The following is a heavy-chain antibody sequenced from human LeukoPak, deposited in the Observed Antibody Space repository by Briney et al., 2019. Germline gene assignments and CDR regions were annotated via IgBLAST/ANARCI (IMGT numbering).Heavy chain of an antibody. CDR3: ARLHADYASGTPPFDY. J-gene: IGHJ4*02. Sequence: PSETLSLTCTVSGGSISSHYCSWIRQPPGKGLEWIGYIYYSGSTNYNPSLKSRVTISVDTSKNQFSLRVSSVTAADTAVYYCARLHADYASGTPPFDYWGQGTLVTVSS. CDR2: IYYSGST. V-gene: IGHV4-59*11. CDR1: GGSISSHY. D-gene: IGHD3-10*01.